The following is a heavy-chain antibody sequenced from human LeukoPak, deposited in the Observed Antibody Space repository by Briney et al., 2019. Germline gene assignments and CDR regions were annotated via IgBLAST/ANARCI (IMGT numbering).Heavy chain of an antibody. Sequence: GASVKVSCKASGGTFSSYGISWVRQAPGQGLQWMGRIIPILAIANYAQKFQGRVTITADKSTSTAYMELSSLRSEDTAVYYCAREKGAKLDNWFDPWGQGTLVTVSS. CDR3: AREKGAKLDNWFDP. J-gene: IGHJ5*02. CDR1: GGTFSSYG. D-gene: IGHD1-26*01. CDR2: IIPILAIA. V-gene: IGHV1-69*04.